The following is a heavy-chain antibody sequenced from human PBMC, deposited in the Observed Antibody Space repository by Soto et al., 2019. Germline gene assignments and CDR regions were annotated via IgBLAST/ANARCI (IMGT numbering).Heavy chain of an antibody. CDR3: AKARPSGGYYYVEALDI. D-gene: IGHD3-22*01. CDR2: ISDSGNSI. Sequence: PGESLKISCAASGFTFSSYAMTWVRQGPGKGLEWVSVISDSGNSIYYGDSVKGRFTMSRDNSKNTLYLQMSSLRVEDTAMYYCAKARPSGGYYYVEALDIWGQGTVVTVSS. CDR1: GFTFSSYA. V-gene: IGHV3-23*01. J-gene: IGHJ3*02.